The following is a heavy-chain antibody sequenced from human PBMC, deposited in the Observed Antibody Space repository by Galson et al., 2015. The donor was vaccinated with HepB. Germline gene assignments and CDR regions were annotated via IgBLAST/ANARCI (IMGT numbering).Heavy chain of an antibody. V-gene: IGHV3-15*01. CDR2: IKSKADGGTT. Sequence: SLRLSCAASGFTFSNAWMSWVRRAPGTGLEWVGRIKSKADGGTTDYSAPVKGRFTISRDDSKNTLFLQMDSLKTEDTAVYYCTTVGYSTSYPFGLWGRGTMVTVSS. J-gene: IGHJ3*01. CDR1: GFTFSNAW. D-gene: IGHD6-13*01. CDR3: TTVGYSTSYPFGL.